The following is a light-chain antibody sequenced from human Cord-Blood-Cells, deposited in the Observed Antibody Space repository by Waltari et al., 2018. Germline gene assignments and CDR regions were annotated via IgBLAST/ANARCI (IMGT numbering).Light chain of an antibody. CDR2: DVS. V-gene: IGLV2-14*01. Sequence: QSALTRPASVSGSPGPSITISCTGTSSDVGGYNYVSWYHRHPGKAPKLMIYDVSNRPSGVSTRSSGSKSRNTAHLTISGLQADDEADYCCSSYASSSTWECGGETKLTVV. CDR1: SSDVGGYNY. J-gene: IGLJ3*02. CDR3: SSYASSSTWE.